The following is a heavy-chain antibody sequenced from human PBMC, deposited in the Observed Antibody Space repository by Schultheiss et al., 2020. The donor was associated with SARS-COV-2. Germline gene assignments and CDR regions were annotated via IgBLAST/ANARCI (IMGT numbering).Heavy chain of an antibody. J-gene: IGHJ4*02. CDR1: GFSFSKDD. CDR3: ARDLILGAVAGTWCDY. D-gene: IGHD6-19*01. CDR2: ISYDGSKK. Sequence: GESLKISCAASGFSFSKDDIHWVRQAPGKGLEWVADISYDGSKKDYADSVKGRFTISRDNSKNTLYLQMNSLRAEDTAVYYCARDLILGAVAGTWCDYWGQGTLVTVSS. V-gene: IGHV3-30*03.